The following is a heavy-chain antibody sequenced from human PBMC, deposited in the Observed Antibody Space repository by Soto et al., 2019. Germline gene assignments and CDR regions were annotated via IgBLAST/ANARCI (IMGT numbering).Heavy chain of an antibody. CDR3: ARRDSNPYYYYYGMDV. D-gene: IGHD4-4*01. CDR2: TSAYNGNT. V-gene: IGHV1-18*04. Sequence: GASVKVSCKASGYTFAGYYMHWVRQAPGQGLEWMGWTSAYNGNTNYAQKLQGRVTMTTDTSTSTAYMELRSLRSDDTAVYYCARRDSNPYYYYYGMDVWGQGTTVTVSS. CDR1: GYTFAGYY. J-gene: IGHJ6*02.